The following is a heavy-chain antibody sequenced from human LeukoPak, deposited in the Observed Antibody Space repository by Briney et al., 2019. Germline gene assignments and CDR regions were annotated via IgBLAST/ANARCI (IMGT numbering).Heavy chain of an antibody. CDR1: GFTFSSYA. Sequence: GGSLRLSCAASGFTFSSYAMSWVRQAPGKGLEWVSAISGSGGNTYYADSVKGRFTISRDNSKNTLYLQMNSLRAEDTAVYYCAKDLTYYYYDSSGPNNWFDPWGQGTLVTVSS. J-gene: IGHJ5*02. D-gene: IGHD3-22*01. CDR3: AKDLTYYYYDSSGPNNWFDP. V-gene: IGHV3-23*01. CDR2: ISGSGGNT.